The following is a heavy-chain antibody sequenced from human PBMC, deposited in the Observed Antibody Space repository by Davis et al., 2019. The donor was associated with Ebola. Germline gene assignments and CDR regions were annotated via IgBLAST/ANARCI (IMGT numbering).Heavy chain of an antibody. J-gene: IGHJ3*02. CDR3: ASLRRTITGMDDGFDI. Sequence: GESLKISCKDSGNSFTSHWIGWVRQMPGKGLEWMGLIYTGDSDTRYSPSFRGQVPISADKSIKTAFLQWSSLKASDTAMYYCASLRRTITGMDDGFDIWGQGTMVTVSS. D-gene: IGHD7-27*01. CDR2: IYTGDSDT. V-gene: IGHV5-51*01. CDR1: GNSFTSHW.